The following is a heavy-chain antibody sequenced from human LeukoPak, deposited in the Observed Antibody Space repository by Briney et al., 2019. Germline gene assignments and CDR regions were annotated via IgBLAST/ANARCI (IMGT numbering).Heavy chain of an antibody. CDR2: ISAYNGNT. J-gene: IGHJ4*02. V-gene: IGHV1-18*01. CDR3: ARDVERYYYDSSGYTPDY. D-gene: IGHD3-22*01. Sequence: ASVKVSCKASGYTFTSYGISWVRQAPGQGLEWMGWISAYNGNTNYAQKLQGRVTMTTDTSTSTAYMELRSLRSDDTAVYYCARDVERYYYDSSGYTPDYWGQGTLVTVSS. CDR1: GYTFTSYG.